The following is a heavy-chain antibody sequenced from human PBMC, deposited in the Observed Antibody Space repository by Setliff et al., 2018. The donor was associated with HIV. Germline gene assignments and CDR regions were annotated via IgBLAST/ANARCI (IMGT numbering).Heavy chain of an antibody. CDR3: ARGPSGGGFYYMDV. V-gene: IGHV4-59*01. Sequence: SETLSLTCTVSGDSFSNYYWSWMRQPPGKGLEWIGYVFYTGSATYNPSLKSRVSISVDRSTNRFSLMLHSVTAADTAVYYCARGPSGGGFYYMDVWGKGTTVTAP. D-gene: IGHD2-15*01. CDR2: VFYTGSA. CDR1: GDSFSNYY. J-gene: IGHJ6*03.